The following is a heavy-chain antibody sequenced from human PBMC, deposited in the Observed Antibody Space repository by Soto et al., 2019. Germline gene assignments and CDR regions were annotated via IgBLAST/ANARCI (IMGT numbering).Heavy chain of an antibody. Sequence: GGSLRLSCAASGFTFSSYAMSWVRQAPGKGLEWVSAISGSGGSTYYAASRKGRFTISRDKSKNTLYRQMNSVRAEDTAVYYCAKDGIAAAGPNYYYYMDVWGKGTTVTVSS. CDR2: ISGSGGST. V-gene: IGHV3-23*01. CDR1: GFTFSSYA. J-gene: IGHJ6*03. D-gene: IGHD6-13*01. CDR3: AKDGIAAAGPNYYYYMDV.